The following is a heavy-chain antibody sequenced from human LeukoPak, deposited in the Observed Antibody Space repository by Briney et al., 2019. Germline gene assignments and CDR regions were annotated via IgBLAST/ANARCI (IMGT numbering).Heavy chain of an antibody. CDR3: ARDSGDYGMDV. V-gene: IGHV3-33*01. Sequence: GGSLRLSCAASGFTFSSYGMHWVRQAPGKGLEWVAVIWYDGSNKYYADSVKGRFTISRDNSKNTLYLQMNSLRAEDTAVYYGARDSGDYGMDVWGQGTTVTVSS. CDR1: GFTFSSYG. J-gene: IGHJ6*02. CDR2: IWYDGSNK.